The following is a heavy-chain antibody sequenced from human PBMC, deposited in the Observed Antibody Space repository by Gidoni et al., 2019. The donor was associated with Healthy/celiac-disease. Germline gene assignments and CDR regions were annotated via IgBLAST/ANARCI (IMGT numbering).Heavy chain of an antibody. CDR2: INHSGST. J-gene: IGHJ6*02. CDR1: GGSFSGYY. D-gene: IGHD6-13*01. CDR3: ARVGVAAAGTVPYYYGMDV. V-gene: IGHV4-34*01. Sequence: QVQLQQWGAGLLKPSETLSLTCAVYGGSFSGYYWSWIRQPPGKGLEWIGEINHSGSTNYNPSLKSRVTISVDTSKNQFSLKLSSVTAADTAVYYCARVGVAAAGTVPYYYGMDVWGQGTTVTVSS.